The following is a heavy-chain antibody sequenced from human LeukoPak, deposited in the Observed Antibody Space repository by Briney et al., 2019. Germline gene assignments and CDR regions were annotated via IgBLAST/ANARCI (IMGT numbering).Heavy chain of an antibody. CDR3: ARDGAVGATFDY. CDR1: GFTFSSYP. CDR2: ISYDGSNK. D-gene: IGHD1-26*01. J-gene: IGHJ4*02. Sequence: GRSLRLSCAASGFTFSSYPMHWVRQAPGKGLEWVAVISYDGSNKYYADSVKGRFTISRDNSKNTLSLQMNSLRGEDTAVYYCARDGAVGATFDYWGQGTLVTVSS. V-gene: IGHV3-30*04.